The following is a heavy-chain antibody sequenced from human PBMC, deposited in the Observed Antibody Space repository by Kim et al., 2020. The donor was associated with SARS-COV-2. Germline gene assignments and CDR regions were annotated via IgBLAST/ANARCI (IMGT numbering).Heavy chain of an antibody. CDR1: GFTFSSYA. CDR2: ISYDGSNK. Sequence: GGSLRLSCAASGFTFSSYAMHWVRQAPGKGLEWVAVISYDGSNKYYADSVKGRFTISRDNSKNTLYLQMNSLRAEDTAVYYCARWALKVRGVNPYDDYYYYGMDVWGHGTTVTVSS. V-gene: IGHV3-30*04. J-gene: IGHJ6*02. CDR3: ARWALKVRGVNPYDDYYYYGMDV. D-gene: IGHD3-10*01.